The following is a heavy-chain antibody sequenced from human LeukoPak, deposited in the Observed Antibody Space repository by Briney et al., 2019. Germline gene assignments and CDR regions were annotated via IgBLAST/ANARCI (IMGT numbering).Heavy chain of an antibody. CDR1: GFTFSSYG. CDR2: ISGSGGST. V-gene: IGHV3-23*01. D-gene: IGHD3-22*01. Sequence: PGGSLRLSCAASGFTFSSYGMSWVRQAPGKGLEWVSAISGSGGSTYYADSVKGRFTISRDNSKNTLYLQMNSLRAEDTAVYYCAKSVYYDSSGYLDYWGQGTLVTVSS. J-gene: IGHJ4*02. CDR3: AKSVYYDSSGYLDY.